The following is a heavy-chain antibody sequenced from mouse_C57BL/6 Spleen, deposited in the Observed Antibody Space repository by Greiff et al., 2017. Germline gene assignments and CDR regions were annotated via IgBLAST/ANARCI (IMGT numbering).Heavy chain of an antibody. V-gene: IGHV1-55*01. CDR2: IYPGSGST. J-gene: IGHJ2*01. CDR1: GYTFTSYW. Sequence: QVQLQQPGAELVKPGASVKMSCKASGYTFTSYWITWVKQRPGQGLEWIGDIYPGSGSTNYNEKFKSKATLTADTSSNTAYLQLSSLTSEDTAIXYCASPYYGSSYFDDWGQGTTLTVSS. D-gene: IGHD1-1*01. CDR3: ASPYYGSSYFDD.